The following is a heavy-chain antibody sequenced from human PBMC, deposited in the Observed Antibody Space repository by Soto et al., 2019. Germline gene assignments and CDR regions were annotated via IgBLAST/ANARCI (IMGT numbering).Heavy chain of an antibody. V-gene: IGHV3-30-3*01. D-gene: IGHD1-1*01. CDR2: ISYDGSNK. CDR1: GFTFSSYA. CDR3: ARPYLLQLELSPWEAFDI. Sequence: QVQLVESGGGVVQPGRSLRLSCAASGFTFSSYAMHWVRQAPGKGLEWVAVISYDGSNKYYADSVKGRFTISRDNSKNTLYLQMNSLRAEDTAVYYCARPYLLQLELSPWEAFDIWGQGTMVTVSS. J-gene: IGHJ3*02.